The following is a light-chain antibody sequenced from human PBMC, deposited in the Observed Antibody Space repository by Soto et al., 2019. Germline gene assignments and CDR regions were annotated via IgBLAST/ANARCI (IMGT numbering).Light chain of an antibody. CDR3: QQYYGLPPLT. CDR1: QNTTKS. Sequence: DIRMTQSPSSVCGSXGDRVTISCQAWQNTTKSLSRYLQTPGKATNLPXXHESKLAKGVKSRLSGSGSGTDFSFSITSLQREELATYYCQQYYGLPPLTFGQGTRLEIK. J-gene: IGKJ5*01. CDR2: HES. V-gene: IGKV1-33*01.